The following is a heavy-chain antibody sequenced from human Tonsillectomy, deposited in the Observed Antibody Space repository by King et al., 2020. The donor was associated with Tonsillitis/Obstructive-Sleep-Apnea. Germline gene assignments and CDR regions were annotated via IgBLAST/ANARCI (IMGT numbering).Heavy chain of an antibody. D-gene: IGHD2-15*01. CDR3: ARVKEIVAPTPPYPYYYYMDV. CDR2: INTNTGNP. V-gene: IGHV7-4-1*02. Sequence: MQLVQSGSELKKPGASVKVSCRASGYTFTNYTMNWVRQAPGQGLEWMGWINTNTGNPTYAQGFTGRFVFSLDTSVSTAYLQISSLKAEDTAVYYCARVKEIVAPTPPYPYYYYMDVWGKGTTVGVSS. CDR1: GYTFTNYT. J-gene: IGHJ6*03.